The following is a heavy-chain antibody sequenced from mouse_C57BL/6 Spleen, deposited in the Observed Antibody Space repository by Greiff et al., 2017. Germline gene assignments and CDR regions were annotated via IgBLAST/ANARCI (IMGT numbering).Heavy chain of an antibody. CDR3: AYRGNAMDY. Sequence: VQLQQPGAELVMPGASVKLSCKASGYTFTSYWMHWVKQRPGQGLEWIGEIDPSDSYTNYNQKFKGKSTLTVDKSSSTAYMQLSSLTSEDSAVYYCAYRGNAMDYWGQGTSVTVSS. V-gene: IGHV1-69*01. J-gene: IGHJ4*01. CDR2: IDPSDSYT. CDR1: GYTFTSYW.